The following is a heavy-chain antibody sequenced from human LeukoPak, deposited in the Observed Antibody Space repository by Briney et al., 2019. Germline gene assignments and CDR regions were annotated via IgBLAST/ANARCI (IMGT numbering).Heavy chain of an antibody. J-gene: IGHJ4*02. Sequence: SETLSLTCTVAGGSISSSSYYLGWIRQPPGKGLEWIGSIYYSGSTYYNPSLKSRVTISVDTSKNQFSLKLSSVTAADTAVYYCARLAGPYFDYWGQGTLVTVSS. CDR2: IYYSGST. CDR1: GGSISSSSYY. CDR3: ARLAGPYFDY. V-gene: IGHV4-39*01.